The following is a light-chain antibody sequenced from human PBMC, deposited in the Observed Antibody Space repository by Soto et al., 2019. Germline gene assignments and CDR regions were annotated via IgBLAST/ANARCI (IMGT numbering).Light chain of an antibody. CDR3: QQRSNWPLT. J-gene: IGKJ4*01. CDR1: QSITNY. CDR2: AAS. V-gene: IGKV1-39*01. Sequence: DIQMTQSPSSLSASVGDRVTLTCRASQSITNYLNWYQQKPGQAPKLLIYAASTLESGVPSRFSGSGSGTDFTLTISSLEPEDFAVYYCQQRSNWPLTFGGGTKVDIK.